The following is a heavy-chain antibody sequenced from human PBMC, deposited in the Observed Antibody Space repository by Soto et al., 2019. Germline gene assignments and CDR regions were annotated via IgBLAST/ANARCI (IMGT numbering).Heavy chain of an antibody. V-gene: IGHV3-49*03. D-gene: IGHD3-10*01. CDR1: GFTFGDYA. CDR2: IRSKAYGGTT. CDR3: TRDAMVRGVILIYYYYYYMDV. Sequence: GGSLRLSCTASGFTFGDYAMSWFRQAPGKGLEWVGFIRSKAYGGTTEYAASVKGRFTISRDDSKSIAYLQMNSLKTEDTAVYYCTRDAMVRGVILIYYYYYYMDVWGKGTTVTVSS. J-gene: IGHJ6*03.